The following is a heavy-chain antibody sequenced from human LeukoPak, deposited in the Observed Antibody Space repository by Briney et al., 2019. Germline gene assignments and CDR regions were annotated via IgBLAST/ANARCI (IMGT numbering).Heavy chain of an antibody. CDR3: ARDYRYYDSSGYLDY. CDR1: GGSISSGGYY. Sequence: SQTLSLTCTVSGGSISSGGYYWSWIRQHPGKGLEWIGYIYYSGSTYYNPSLKSRVTISVDTSKNQFSLKLSSVTAADTAVYYCARDYRYYDSSGYLDYWGQGTPVTVSS. CDR2: IYYSGST. V-gene: IGHV4-31*03. D-gene: IGHD3-22*01. J-gene: IGHJ4*02.